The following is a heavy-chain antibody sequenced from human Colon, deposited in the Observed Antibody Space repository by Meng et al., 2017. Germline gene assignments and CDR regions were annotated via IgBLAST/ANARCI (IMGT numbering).Heavy chain of an antibody. V-gene: IGHV6-1*01. CDR3: TTWYGEY. CDR1: GDSVFSNRAL. D-gene: IGHD3-10*01. CDR2: TYYRSEWQN. J-gene: IGHJ4*02. Sequence: QVQLQQSGPGLVKPSQTLSLTCAISGDSVFSNRALWYWVRQSPSRGLEWLGQTYYRSEWQNHYGVSVKSRITINADTSRNHFSLHLNSVTPEDTAVYYCTTWYGEYWGQGTLVTVSS.